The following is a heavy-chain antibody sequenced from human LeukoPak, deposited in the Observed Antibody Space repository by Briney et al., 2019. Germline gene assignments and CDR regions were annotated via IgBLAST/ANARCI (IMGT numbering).Heavy chain of an antibody. V-gene: IGHV4-59*12. CDR2: IYYSGST. CDR1: GFTFSSYA. CDR3: ARGWWLRFHFDY. D-gene: IGHD5-12*01. Sequence: TGGSLRLSCAASGFTFSSYAMSWVRQAPGKGLEWIGYIYYSGSTNYNPSLKSRVTISVDTSKNQFSLKLSSVTAADTAVYYCARGWWLRFHFDYWGQGTLVTVSS. J-gene: IGHJ4*02.